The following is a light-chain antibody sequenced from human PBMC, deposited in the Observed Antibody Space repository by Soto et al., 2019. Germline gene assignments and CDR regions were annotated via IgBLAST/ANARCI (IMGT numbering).Light chain of an antibody. CDR3: QTWGAGVVI. CDR1: SGHNSDA. CDR2: LNSDGSH. Sequence: QLVLTQSPSASASLGASVKLTCTLDSGHNSDAIAWHQQQAEKGPRFLMNLNSDGSHAKGDGIPDRFSGSGSGAERYLTISSLQPEDEADYYCQTWGAGVVIFGGGTQLTVL. J-gene: IGLJ2*01. V-gene: IGLV4-69*01.